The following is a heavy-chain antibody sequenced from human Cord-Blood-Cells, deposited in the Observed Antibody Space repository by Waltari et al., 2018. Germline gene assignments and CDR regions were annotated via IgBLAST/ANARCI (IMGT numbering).Heavy chain of an antibody. CDR3: ARLPLTVSYWYFDL. CDR2: IYYSGST. D-gene: IGHD1-20*01. V-gene: IGHV4-39*01. CDR1: GGSISSRSYY. Sequence: QLQLQESGPGMVKPSETLSLTCTVSGGSISSRSYYWGWIRQPPGKGLEWIGSIYYSGSTYYNPSLKSRVTISVDTSKNQFSLKLSSVTAADTAVYYCARLPLTVSYWYFDLWGRGTLVTVSS. J-gene: IGHJ2*01.